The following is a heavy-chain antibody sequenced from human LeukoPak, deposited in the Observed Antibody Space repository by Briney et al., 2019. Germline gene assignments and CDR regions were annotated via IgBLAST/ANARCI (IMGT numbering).Heavy chain of an antibody. CDR2: ISGSGGNT. CDR1: GFTFSSYA. V-gene: IGHV3-23*01. J-gene: IGHJ5*02. Sequence: GGSLRVSCAASGFTFSSYAMSWVRLPQGKGLEWVSCISGSGGNTYYADFVKGRFTISRDNSKNTLYVQMSSLRAEDTAIYYCAATPFFYGSGSYGSLGKFDPWGQGTLVTVSS. D-gene: IGHD3-10*01. CDR3: AATPFFYGSGSYGSLGKFDP.